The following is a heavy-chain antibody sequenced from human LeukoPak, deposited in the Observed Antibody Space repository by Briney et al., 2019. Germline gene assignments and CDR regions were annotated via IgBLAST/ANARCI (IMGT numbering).Heavy chain of an antibody. D-gene: IGHD1-26*01. CDR2: IYPGDSDT. CDR1: GYRFTSYG. CDR3: ARLWDSNWFDP. J-gene: IGHJ5*02. Sequence: GESLKISCKGSGYRFTSYGIGWVRQMPGKGLEWMGIIYPGDSDTSYSPSFQGQVTISAEKSLSTAYLQWSSLKPSHTALYYCARLWDSNWFDPWGQGPRVPVSS. V-gene: IGHV5-51*01.